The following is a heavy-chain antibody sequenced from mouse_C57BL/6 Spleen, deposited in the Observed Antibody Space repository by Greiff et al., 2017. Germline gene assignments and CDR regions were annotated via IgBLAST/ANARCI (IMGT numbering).Heavy chain of an antibody. D-gene: IGHD1-1*01. V-gene: IGHV1-53*01. CDR1: GYTFTSYW. CDR3: ARSGYGHFAY. J-gene: IGHJ3*01. CDR2: INPSNGGT. Sequence: VQLQQPGTELVKPGASLKLSCKASGYTFTSYWMHWVNQTPGQGLEWIGNINPSNGGTNYNEKVSSKATLTVDKSPSTSYMQLSSLTSEDSAVYYCARSGYGHFAYWGQGTLVTVSA.